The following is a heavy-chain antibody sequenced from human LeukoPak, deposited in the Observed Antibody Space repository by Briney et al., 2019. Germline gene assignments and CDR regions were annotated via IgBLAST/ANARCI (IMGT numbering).Heavy chain of an antibody. J-gene: IGHJ6*02. D-gene: IGHD6-19*01. CDR1: GITLSNYG. Sequence: GGSLRLSCAVSGITLSNYGMTWVRQAPGKGLEWVAGVSGSGGSTNYADSVKGRFTISRDNPKNTLYLQMNSLRAEDTAVYYCAREIAVAGSYYYYGMDVWGQGTTVTVSS. CDR3: AREIAVAGSYYYYGMDV. V-gene: IGHV3-23*01. CDR2: VSGSGGST.